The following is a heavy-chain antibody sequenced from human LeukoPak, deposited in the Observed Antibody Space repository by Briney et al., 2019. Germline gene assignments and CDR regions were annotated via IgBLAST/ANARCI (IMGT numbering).Heavy chain of an antibody. CDR3: ARDWNYGDKYYFDY. V-gene: IGHV3-7*03. J-gene: IGHJ4*02. D-gene: IGHD4-17*01. Sequence: GGSLSLSCAASGFTFSSYWMSWVRQAPGKGLEWVANIKQDGSEKYYVDSVKGRFTISRDNAKNSLYLQMNSLRAEDTAVYYCARDWNYGDKYYFDYWGQGTLVTVSS. CDR1: GFTFSSYW. CDR2: IKQDGSEK.